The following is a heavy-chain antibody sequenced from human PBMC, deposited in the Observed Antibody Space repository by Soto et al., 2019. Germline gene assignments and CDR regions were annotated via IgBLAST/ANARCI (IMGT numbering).Heavy chain of an antibody. Sequence: QVQLVQSGAEVKKPGSSVKVSCKASGGTFSSYAISWVRQAPGQGLEWMGGIIPIFGTANYAQKFQGRVTITADKSTSTDYLELSSLRSEDTAVYYCARGEEVVVTAIQGYFQHWGQGTLVTVSS. J-gene: IGHJ1*01. CDR3: ARGEEVVVTAIQGYFQH. CDR2: IIPIFGTA. V-gene: IGHV1-69*06. CDR1: GGTFSSYA. D-gene: IGHD2-21*02.